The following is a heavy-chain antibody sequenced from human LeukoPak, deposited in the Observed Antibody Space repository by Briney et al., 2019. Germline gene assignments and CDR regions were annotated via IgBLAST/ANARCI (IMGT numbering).Heavy chain of an antibody. J-gene: IGHJ4*02. CDR2: ISGSGDTT. V-gene: IGHV3-23*01. CDR3: AIEVGSFGY. Sequence: AGGSLRPSCAASGFTFSSFAMTWIRQAPGKGLEWVSVISGSGDTTYYADSVKGRFTMSRDNSKNTLFLQMNSLRVEDTAVYYCAIEVGSFGYWGQGTLVTVSS. CDR1: GFTFSSFA. D-gene: IGHD1-26*01.